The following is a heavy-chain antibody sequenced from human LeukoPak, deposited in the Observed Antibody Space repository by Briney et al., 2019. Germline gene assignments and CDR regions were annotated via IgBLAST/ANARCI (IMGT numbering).Heavy chain of an antibody. J-gene: IGHJ3*02. D-gene: IGHD7-27*01. CDR1: GGSISSGGYY. CDR2: IYYSGST. V-gene: IGHV4-31*03. CDR3: ARVPLLTGWRRQDAFDI. Sequence: SQTLSLTCTVSGGSISSGGYYWSWIRQHPGKGLEWIGYIYYSGSTYYNPSLKSRVTISVDTSKNQFSLKLSSVTAADTAVYYCARVPLLTGWRRQDAFDIWGQGTMVTVSS.